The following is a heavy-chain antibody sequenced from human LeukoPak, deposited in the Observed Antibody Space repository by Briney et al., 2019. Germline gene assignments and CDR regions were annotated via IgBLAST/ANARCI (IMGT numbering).Heavy chain of an antibody. Sequence: EASVKVSCKASGGTFSSYAISWVRQAPGQGLEWMGIINPSGGSTSYAQKFQGRVTMTRDMSTSTVYMELSSLRSEDTAVYYCARDYGDYDEVPWGQGTLVTVSS. D-gene: IGHD4-17*01. V-gene: IGHV1-46*01. CDR1: GGTFSSYA. J-gene: IGHJ5*02. CDR2: INPSGGST. CDR3: ARDYGDYDEVP.